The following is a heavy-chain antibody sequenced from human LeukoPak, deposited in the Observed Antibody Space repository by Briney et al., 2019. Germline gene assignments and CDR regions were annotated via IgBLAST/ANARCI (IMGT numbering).Heavy chain of an antibody. V-gene: IGHV3-23*01. Sequence: GGSLRLSCAASGFASGFTFSDYAVSWVRQAPGKGPEWVASVNGRGATTYYADSVRGRFTISRDNAKNSMYLQMNSLRAEDTAVYYCARDHTAPTIIWDCWGQGTLVTVSS. CDR1: GFTFSDYA. CDR3: ARDHTAPTIIWDC. D-gene: IGHD3/OR15-3a*01. CDR2: VNGRGATT. J-gene: IGHJ4*02.